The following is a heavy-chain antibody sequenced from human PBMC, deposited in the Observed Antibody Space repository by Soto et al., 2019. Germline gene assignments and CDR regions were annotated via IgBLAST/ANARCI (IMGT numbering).Heavy chain of an antibody. D-gene: IGHD3-22*01. V-gene: IGHV1-69*02. Sequence: QVQLVQSGAEVKKPGSSVKVSCKASGGTFSSYTISWVRQAPGQGLEWMGRIIPILGIANYAQKFQGRVTITADKSTSTAYMELSSLRSEDTAVYYCASHSSGYVWGDYWGQGTLVTVSS. J-gene: IGHJ4*02. CDR3: ASHSSGYVWGDY. CDR1: GGTFSSYT. CDR2: IIPILGIA.